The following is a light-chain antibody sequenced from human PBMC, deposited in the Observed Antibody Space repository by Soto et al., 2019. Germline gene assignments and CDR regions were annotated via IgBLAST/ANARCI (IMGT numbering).Light chain of an antibody. CDR2: DAS. Sequence: EIVMTQSPATLSVSPGERATLSCRASQSVSSNLAWYQQKPGQAPRLLIYDASSRATAIPDRFSGSGSGTDFTLTISRLEPEDFAVYYCQQYVSSPLTFGGGTKVDIK. J-gene: IGKJ4*01. V-gene: IGKV3-20*01. CDR1: QSVSSN. CDR3: QQYVSSPLT.